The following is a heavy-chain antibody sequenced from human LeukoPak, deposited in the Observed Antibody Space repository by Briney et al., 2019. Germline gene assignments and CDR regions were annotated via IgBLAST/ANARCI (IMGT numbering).Heavy chain of an antibody. CDR1: GGSFSGYY. CDR2: INHSGST. Sequence: SETLSLTCAVYGGSFSGYYWSWIRQPPGKGLEWIGEINHSGSTNYSPSLMSRVTISVDTSKNQFSLKLSSVTAADTAVYYCARSARGYCSSTSCYPFDYWGQGTLVTVS. J-gene: IGHJ4*02. D-gene: IGHD2-2*01. CDR3: ARSARGYCSSTSCYPFDY. V-gene: IGHV4-34*01.